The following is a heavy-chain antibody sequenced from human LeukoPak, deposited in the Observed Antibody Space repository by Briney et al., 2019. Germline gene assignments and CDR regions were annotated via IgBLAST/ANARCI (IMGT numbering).Heavy chain of an antibody. CDR1: GFTFNRYA. CDR2: ISYDGSNK. D-gene: IGHD3-9*01. Sequence: GGSLRLSCAASGFTFNRYAMHWVRQAPGKGLEWVAVISYDGSNKYYADSVKGRFTISRDNSKNTLYLQMNSLRAEDTAVYYCARDRITKTGYKSYFDYWGQGTLVTVSS. J-gene: IGHJ4*02. CDR3: ARDRITKTGYKSYFDY. V-gene: IGHV3-30-3*01.